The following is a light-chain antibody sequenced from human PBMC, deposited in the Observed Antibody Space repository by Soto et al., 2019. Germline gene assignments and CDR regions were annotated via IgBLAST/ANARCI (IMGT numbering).Light chain of an antibody. J-gene: IGLJ1*01. Sequence: QYVLAQSASVSGSPGQSITISCTGTSSDVGGYKYVSWYQQHPGKAPKLMIFEVRNRPSGVSNRFSGSKSGNTASLTISGLQAEDEADYYCSSYTSSSTLVFGTGTKVTVL. V-gene: IGLV2-14*01. CDR3: SSYTSSSTLV. CDR2: EVR. CDR1: SSDVGGYKY.